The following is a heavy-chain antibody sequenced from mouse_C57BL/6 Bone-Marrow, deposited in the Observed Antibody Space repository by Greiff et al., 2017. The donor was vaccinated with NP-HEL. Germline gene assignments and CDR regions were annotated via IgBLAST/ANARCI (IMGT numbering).Heavy chain of an antibody. V-gene: IGHV1-64*01. Sequence: VQLQQSGAELVKPGASVKLSCKASGYTFTSYWMHWVKQRPGQGLEWIGMIHPNRGSTNYNEKVKSKATLTVDKSSSTAYMQLSSLTSEDSAVYYCAREFITTVENWFAYWGQGTLVTVSA. D-gene: IGHD1-1*01. J-gene: IGHJ3*01. CDR3: AREFITTVENWFAY. CDR2: IHPNRGST. CDR1: GYTFTSYW.